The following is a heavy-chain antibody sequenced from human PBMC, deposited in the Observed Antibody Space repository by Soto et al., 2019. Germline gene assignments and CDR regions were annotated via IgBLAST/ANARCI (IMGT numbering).Heavy chain of an antibody. CDR2: FKPTGGGST. CDR3: ASDYGSGIEMDV. V-gene: IGHV1-46*01. CDR1: GYTFSGYY. D-gene: IGHD3-10*01. J-gene: IGHJ6*02. Sequence: QVRLVQSGAEVKKPGASVKLSCKPSGYTFSGYYVHWVRQAPGQGLEWMGVFKPTGGGSTGYAQKFQGRATVTRDTSTRILYMELGGLRFDDTAVYFCASDYGSGIEMDVWGQGTRVTVSS.